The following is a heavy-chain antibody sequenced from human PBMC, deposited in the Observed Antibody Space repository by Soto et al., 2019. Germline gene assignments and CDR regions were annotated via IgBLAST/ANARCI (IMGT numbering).Heavy chain of an antibody. CDR2: IIPIFGTA. CDR1: GGTFSSYA. CDR3: GRGKHYYGSGSYYNWFDP. D-gene: IGHD3-10*01. J-gene: IGHJ5*02. Sequence: QVQLVQSGAEVKKPGSSVKVSCKASGGTFSSYAISWVRQAPGQGLEWMGGIIPIFGTANYAQKFQGRVTITADKSTSTAYMELGSLRSEDTAVYYCGRGKHYYGSGSYYNWFDPWGQGTLVTVSS. V-gene: IGHV1-69*06.